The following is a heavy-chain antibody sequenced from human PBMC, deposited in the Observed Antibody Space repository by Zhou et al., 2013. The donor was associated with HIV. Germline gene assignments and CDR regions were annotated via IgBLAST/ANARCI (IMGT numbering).Heavy chain of an antibody. V-gene: IGHV1-69*12. J-gene: IGHJ6*03. D-gene: IGHD3-22*01. CDR3: ATVDPTSYYFYMNI. CDR1: GGTFTTLC. CDR2: IMPVFGAP. Sequence: QVQLEQSGAEVKKPGSSVKVSCQISGGTFTTLCINWVRQAPEKGLQWMGGIMPVFGAPNYAQTLEDRIFISADESTATSYLEVKNLKFEDTGIYYCATVDPTSYYFYMNIWGKGTTIIVS.